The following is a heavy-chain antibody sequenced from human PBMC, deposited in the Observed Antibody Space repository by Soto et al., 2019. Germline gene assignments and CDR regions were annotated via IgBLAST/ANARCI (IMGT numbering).Heavy chain of an antibody. Sequence: STRLPRASFGRTFSHYAITLIRQNTGKGLEWVSSISGSGASTYFADSVTGRFTISRDNSKNTLYLQMNSLRVEDTAIYYCVTDWGTGSSGLCDYWGQGTRVTVSS. V-gene: IGHV3-23*01. CDR1: GRTFSHYA. CDR3: VTDWGTGSSGLCDY. J-gene: IGHJ4*02. D-gene: IGHD3-22*01. CDR2: ISGSGAST.